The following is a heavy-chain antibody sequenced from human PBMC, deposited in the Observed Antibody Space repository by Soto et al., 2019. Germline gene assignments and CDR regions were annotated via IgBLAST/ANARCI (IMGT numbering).Heavy chain of an antibody. CDR2: IYYSGST. V-gene: IGHV4-59*01. J-gene: IGHJ6*02. CDR3: ARETTVVTHRSYYYYGMDV. Sequence: SETLSLTCTVSGGSISSYYWSWIRQPPGKGLEWIGYIYYSGSTNYNPSLKSRVTISVDTSKNQFSLKLSSVTAADTAVYYCARETTVVTHRSYYYYGMDVWGQGTTVTVSS. CDR1: GGSISSYY. D-gene: IGHD4-17*01.